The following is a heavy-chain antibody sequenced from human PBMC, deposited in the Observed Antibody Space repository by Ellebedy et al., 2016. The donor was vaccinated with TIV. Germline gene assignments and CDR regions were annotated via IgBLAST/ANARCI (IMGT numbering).Heavy chain of an antibody. Sequence: PGGSLRLSCAASGLTFSGYYMSWFRKAPGKGPEWVSYISYSGDLMYYADSVKGRFTTSRDNAENSLYLQMNSLRAEDTAVYYCARLGVIAAAGASDYWGQGTLVIVSS. CDR1: GLTFSGYY. D-gene: IGHD6-13*01. CDR3: ARLGVIAAAGASDY. V-gene: IGHV3-11*01. CDR2: ISYSGDLM. J-gene: IGHJ4*02.